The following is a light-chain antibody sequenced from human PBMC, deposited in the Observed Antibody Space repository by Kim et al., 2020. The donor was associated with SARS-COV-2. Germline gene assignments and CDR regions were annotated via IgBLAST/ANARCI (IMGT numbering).Light chain of an antibody. V-gene: IGLV3-1*01. CDR1: KLGDKY. CDR3: QAWDSSTAV. J-gene: IGLJ2*01. CDR2: QDS. Sequence: SVSPGQTASITCSGDKLGDKYACWYQQKPGQSPVLVIYQDSKRTSGIPERFSGSNSGNTATLTISGTQAMDEADYYCQAWDSSTAVFGGGTQLTDL.